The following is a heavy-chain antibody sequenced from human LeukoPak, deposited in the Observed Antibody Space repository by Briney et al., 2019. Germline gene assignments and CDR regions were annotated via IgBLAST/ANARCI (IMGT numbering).Heavy chain of an antibody. CDR2: ISSSSNYI. CDR3: ARAASDSSSWNTGFDP. D-gene: IGHD6-13*01. J-gene: IGHJ5*02. CDR1: GFTFSSYS. Sequence: PGGSLRLSCAASGFTFSSYSMNWVRQAPGKGLEWVSSISSSSNYIYYADSVKGRFTISRDNAKNSLYLQMNSLRAEDTAVYYCARAASDSSSWNTGFDPWGQGTLVTVSS. V-gene: IGHV3-21*01.